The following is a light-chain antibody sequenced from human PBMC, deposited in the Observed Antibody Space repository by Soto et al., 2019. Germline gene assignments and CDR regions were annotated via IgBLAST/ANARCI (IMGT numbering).Light chain of an antibody. V-gene: IGKV1-5*01. CDR3: QQYDSYSPTYT. J-gene: IGKJ2*01. Sequence: DIQLTQSPSTLSASVGDRVIITCRASQSISSWLAWYQQKPGKAPKLLIYEASSLEGGVPSRFSGSGFGTEFTLTISSLQPDDFATYFCQQYDSYSPTYTFGQGTTLEIK. CDR1: QSISSW. CDR2: EAS.